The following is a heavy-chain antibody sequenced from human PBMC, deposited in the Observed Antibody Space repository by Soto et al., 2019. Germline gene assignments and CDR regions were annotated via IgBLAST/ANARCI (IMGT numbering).Heavy chain of an antibody. CDR1: GYTFTTYG. V-gene: IGHV1-18*04. J-gene: IGHJ4*02. D-gene: IGHD2-21*01. Sequence: QVHLVQSGAEVRKPGASVKVSCKTSGYTFTTYGIIWVRQAPGQHLEWLGWISARNGDTNYAQGVQGRVTLTTDTSTSTAYMELKNLRSDDTAVYFCARVMLLPQPAADFWGQGTLVTVSS. CDR2: ISARNGDT. CDR3: ARVMLLPQPAADF.